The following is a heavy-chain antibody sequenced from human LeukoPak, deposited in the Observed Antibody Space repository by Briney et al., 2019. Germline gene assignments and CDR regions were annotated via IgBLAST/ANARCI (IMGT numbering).Heavy chain of an antibody. Sequence: SETLSLTCAVSGGSISSYYWSWLRQPPGKGLEWIGYIYYTGSTNYNPSLESRVTISVDTSKNQFSLRLSSVTAADTAVYYCARLRGNYFPDYWGQGTLVTVSS. V-gene: IGHV4-59*01. J-gene: IGHJ4*02. CDR2: IYYTGST. CDR3: ARLRGNYFPDY. CDR1: GGSISSYY. D-gene: IGHD4-11*01.